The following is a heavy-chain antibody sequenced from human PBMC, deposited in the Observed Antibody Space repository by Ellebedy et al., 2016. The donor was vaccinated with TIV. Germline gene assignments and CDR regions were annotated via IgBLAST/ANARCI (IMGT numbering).Heavy chain of an antibody. J-gene: IGHJ4*02. D-gene: IGHD3-3*02. CDR2: IKQDGSDK. Sequence: GESLKISXEASGFTFSDYWMTWVRQAPGKGLEWVANIKQDGSDKYYVDSVKGRFTISRDNAKNSLYLQMNSLRPEDTAVYYCASRSELGYWGQGTLVTVSS. V-gene: IGHV3-7*01. CDR3: ASRSELGY. CDR1: GFTFSDYW.